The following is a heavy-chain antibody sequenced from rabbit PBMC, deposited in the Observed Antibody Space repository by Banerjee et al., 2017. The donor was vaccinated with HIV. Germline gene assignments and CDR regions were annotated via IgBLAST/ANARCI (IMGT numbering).Heavy chain of an antibody. CDR3: ARDPYAAVGLDFNL. CDR1: GFDFNSYY. Sequence: QSLEETGGGLVQPGGSLTLSCKASGFDFNSYYMSWVRQAPGKGLEWIGCIGIGSGNTYYATWAKGRFTISKTSSTTVTLQMTSLTAADTATYFCARDPYAAVGLDFNLWGPGTLVTVS. V-gene: IGHV1S40*01. J-gene: IGHJ4*01. CDR2: IGIGSGNT. D-gene: IGHD3-1*01.